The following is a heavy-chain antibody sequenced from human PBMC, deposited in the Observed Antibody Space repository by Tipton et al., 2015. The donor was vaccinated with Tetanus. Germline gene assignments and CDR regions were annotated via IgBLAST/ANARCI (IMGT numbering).Heavy chain of an antibody. CDR1: GGSISSGGYY. J-gene: IGHJ4*02. Sequence: LVKPTQTLSLTCTVSGGSISSGGYYWSWIRQLPGKGLEWIGDIYNSGSAYYNPSLKSRVTISVDTSKNQFSLKLNSLTAADTAVYYCARDQARGARGWNYFDYWGQGSLVTVSS. V-gene: IGHV4-31*03. D-gene: IGHD1-26*01. CDR3: ARDQARGARGWNYFDY. CDR2: IYNSGSA.